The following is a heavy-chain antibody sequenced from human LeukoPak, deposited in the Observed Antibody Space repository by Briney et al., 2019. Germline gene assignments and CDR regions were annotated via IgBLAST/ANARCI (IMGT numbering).Heavy chain of an antibody. J-gene: IGHJ3*02. CDR1: GYTFTTDY. V-gene: IGHV1-46*01. Sequence: ASVKVSCKASGYTFTTDYIHWVRQAPGQGLEWMGIINPSGGSTTYAQKFQGRVIMTGDTSTSIVYMELRSLRSEDTAVYYCACPGGAATHAFDIWGQGTMVTVSS. CDR3: ACPGGAATHAFDI. CDR2: INPSGGST. D-gene: IGHD2-15*01.